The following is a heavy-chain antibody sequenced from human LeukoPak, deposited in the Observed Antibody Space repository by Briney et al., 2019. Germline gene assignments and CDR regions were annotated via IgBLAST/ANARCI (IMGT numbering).Heavy chain of an antibody. D-gene: IGHD5-12*01. J-gene: IGHJ4*02. V-gene: IGHV1-69*05. CDR2: IIPIFGTA. CDR1: GGTFSSYA. Sequence: ASVKVSCKASGGTFSSYAISWVRQAPGQGLEWMGGIIPIFGTANYAQKFQGRVTITTDESTSTAYMELSSLRSEDTAVYYCARAQYSGYDTLDYWGQGTLVTVSS. CDR3: ARAQYSGYDTLDY.